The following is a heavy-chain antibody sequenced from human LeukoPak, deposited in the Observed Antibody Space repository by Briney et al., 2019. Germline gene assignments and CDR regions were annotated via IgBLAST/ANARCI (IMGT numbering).Heavy chain of an antibody. J-gene: IGHJ3*02. D-gene: IGHD2-21*01. V-gene: IGHV3-53*01. CDR3: ARYIPSCGGNCNDGFDI. CDR2: LYSNGDT. Sequence: GGSLRLSCAASGFTVSSNYMTWVCQAPGKGLEWVSVLYSNGDTYYADSVKGRFTISRDNSKNTLYLQLNTLRAEDTAVYYCARYIPSCGGNCNDGFDIWGQGTMVSVSS. CDR1: GFTVSSNY.